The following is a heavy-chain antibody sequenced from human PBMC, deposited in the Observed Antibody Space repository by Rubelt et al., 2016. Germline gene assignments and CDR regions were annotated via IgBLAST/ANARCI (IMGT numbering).Heavy chain of an antibody. V-gene: IGHV4-59*08. D-gene: IGHD6-13*01. CDR3: ARQAATGTFVDY. Sequence: QVQLHESGPGLVKPSETLSLTCTVSGGSISGYYWTWIRQPPGKGLEWIGYIYYSGSTNYNPSLRGRLTISVDTAKNQCSLNLSSVTAADTAVYYCARQAATGTFVDYWGRGALVTVSS. CDR2: IYYSGST. J-gene: IGHJ4*02. CDR1: GGSISGYY.